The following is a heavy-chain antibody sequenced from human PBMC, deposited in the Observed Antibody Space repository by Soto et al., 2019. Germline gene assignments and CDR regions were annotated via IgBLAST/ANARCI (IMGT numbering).Heavy chain of an antibody. CDR3: AKNTVTSPNFFDP. CDR2: ISGSGGSA. V-gene: IGHV3-23*01. Sequence: GGSLRLSCAASGFTFNSFAMSWVRQAPEKGLEWVSGISGSGGSAYYADSVRGRFTISRDKSKKTLYLQMNSLRAEDTAVYYCAKNTVTSPNFFDPWGQGTLVTVSS. J-gene: IGHJ5*02. D-gene: IGHD4-17*01. CDR1: GFTFNSFA.